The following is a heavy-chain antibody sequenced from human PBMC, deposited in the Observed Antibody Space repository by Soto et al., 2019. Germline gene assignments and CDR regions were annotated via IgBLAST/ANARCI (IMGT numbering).Heavy chain of an antibody. CDR3: ARSLTEGYCTITGCYTRPLYGMDV. D-gene: IGHD2-2*02. Sequence: ASVKVSCKASGYTFSGYYIHWLRQAPGQGLEWMGWINPNSGGTNYAQEFQGRVTVTRDTPTSTAYMELSRLTSDDTAVYYCARSLTEGYCTITGCYTRPLYGMDVWGQGTTVTVSS. V-gene: IGHV1-2*02. J-gene: IGHJ6*02. CDR1: GYTFSGYY. CDR2: INPNSGGT.